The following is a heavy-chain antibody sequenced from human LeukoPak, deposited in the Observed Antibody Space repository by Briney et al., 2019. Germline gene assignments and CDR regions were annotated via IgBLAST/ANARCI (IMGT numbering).Heavy chain of an antibody. CDR2: IYYSGST. D-gene: IGHD1-14*01. Sequence: SETLSLTCTVSGGSISSYYWSWIRQPPGKGLEWIGYIYYSGSTNYNPSLKSRVTISVDTSKNQFSLKLSSVTAADTAVYYCAREVVDGTFDIWGQGTMVIVSS. J-gene: IGHJ3*02. CDR1: GGSISSYY. V-gene: IGHV4-59*12. CDR3: AREVVDGTFDI.